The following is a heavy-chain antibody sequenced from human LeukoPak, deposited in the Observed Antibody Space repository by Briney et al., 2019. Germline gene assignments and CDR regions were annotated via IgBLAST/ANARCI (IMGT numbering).Heavy chain of an antibody. CDR3: ARGVSSGTYFLSRDYCYMDV. Sequence: GGSLRLSCAVSGFTFSNSWMSWVRQAPGKGLEWVASINQDGSDKHYVESLKGRFTISRDNAKNSLYLQMNSLRAEDTAVYYCARGVSSGTYFLSRDYCYMDVWGKGTTVTISS. D-gene: IGHD1-26*01. CDR1: GFTFSNSW. CDR2: INQDGSDK. V-gene: IGHV3-7*01. J-gene: IGHJ6*03.